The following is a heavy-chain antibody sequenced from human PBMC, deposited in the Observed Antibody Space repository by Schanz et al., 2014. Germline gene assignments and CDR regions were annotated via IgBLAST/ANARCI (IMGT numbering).Heavy chain of an antibody. CDR2: ILNNGVTK. Sequence: QAQLMESGGGVVQPGTSLILYCSVSGFSLNTYGIHWFRQPAGKGLEWVAVILNNGVTKDYADSVRGLFTISRDRFQNTLYLRMSSLRAEDTAVYYCARPRFDYGEVDYWGQGTLVTVSS. CDR3: ARPRFDYGEVDY. CDR1: GFSLNTYG. J-gene: IGHJ4*02. V-gene: IGHV3-33*01. D-gene: IGHD4-17*01.